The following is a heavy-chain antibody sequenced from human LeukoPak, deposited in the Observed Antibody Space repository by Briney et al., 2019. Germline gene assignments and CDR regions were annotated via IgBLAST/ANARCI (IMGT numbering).Heavy chain of an antibody. CDR3: ARGRFYYYGSSSYYGFDY. J-gene: IGHJ4*02. CDR1: GGSISNYY. Sequence: SETLSLTCTVSGGSISNYYWSWIRQPPGKGLEWIGYISYSGSTSYNPSLKSRVTISLVTSKNQFSLRLSSVTAADTAVYYCARGRFYYYGSSSYYGFDYWGQGTLVPVSS. V-gene: IGHV4-59*01. CDR2: ISYSGST. D-gene: IGHD3-22*01.